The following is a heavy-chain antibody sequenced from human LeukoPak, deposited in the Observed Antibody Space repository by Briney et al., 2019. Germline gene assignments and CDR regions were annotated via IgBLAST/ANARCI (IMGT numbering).Heavy chain of an antibody. D-gene: IGHD3-10*01. J-gene: IGHJ6*04. CDR1: GGTFSSYA. Sequence: GSSVKVSCKASGGTFSSYAISWVRQAPGQGLEWMGRIIPIFGIANYAQKFQGRVMITADKPTSTAYMELSSLRSEDTAVYYCAAESRFDYGSGSYYGMDVWGKGTTVTVSS. V-gene: IGHV1-69*04. CDR2: IIPIFGIA. CDR3: AAESRFDYGSGSYYGMDV.